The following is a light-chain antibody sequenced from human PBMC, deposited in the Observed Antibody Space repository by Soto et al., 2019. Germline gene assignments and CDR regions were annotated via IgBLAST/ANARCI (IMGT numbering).Light chain of an antibody. CDR1: QSLLHSNGNNY. Sequence: DIVMTQSPLSLPVTPGEPASISCRSSQSLLHSNGNNYLDWYLQKPGQSPQLLIYLGSTRASRVPDRLSGSGSDTDFTLKITRVEAEDVEIYCSMQASLSPFPFGQGTKLEFK. CDR3: MQASLSPFP. V-gene: IGKV2-28*01. CDR2: LGS. J-gene: IGKJ2*01.